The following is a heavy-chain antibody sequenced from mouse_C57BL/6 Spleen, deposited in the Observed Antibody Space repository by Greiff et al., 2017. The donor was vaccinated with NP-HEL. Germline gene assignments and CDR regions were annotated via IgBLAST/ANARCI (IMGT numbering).Heavy chain of an antibody. Sequence: VQLQQPGAELVKPGASVKLSCKASGYTFTSYWMQWVKQRPGQGLEWIGEIDPSDSYTNYNQKFKGKATLTVDTSSSTAYMQLSSLTSEDSAVYYCAIIYYDYDRFAYWGQGTLVTVSA. V-gene: IGHV1-50*01. J-gene: IGHJ3*01. CDR2: IDPSDSYT. CDR1: GYTFTSYW. CDR3: AIIYYDYDRFAY. D-gene: IGHD2-4*01.